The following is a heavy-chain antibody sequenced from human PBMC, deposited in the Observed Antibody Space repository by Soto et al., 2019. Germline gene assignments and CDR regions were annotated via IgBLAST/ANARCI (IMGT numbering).Heavy chain of an antibody. D-gene: IGHD3-22*01. CDR2: ISGSGGST. CDR1: GFTFSSYA. Sequence: ELQLLESGGGLVQPGGSLRLSCAASGFTFSSYAMSWVRQAPGKGLEWVSAISGSGGSTYYADSVKGRFTISRDNSKNTLYLQMNSLRAEDTAVYYCAKVSKRLLLQDYFDYWGQGTLVTVSS. V-gene: IGHV3-23*01. J-gene: IGHJ4*02. CDR3: AKVSKRLLLQDYFDY.